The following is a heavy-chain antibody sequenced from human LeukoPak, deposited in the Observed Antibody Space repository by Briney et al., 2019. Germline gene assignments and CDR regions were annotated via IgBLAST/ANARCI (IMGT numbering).Heavy chain of an antibody. D-gene: IGHD2-15*01. Sequence: GASVKVSCKASGYTFTSYGISWVRQAPGQGLEWMGWISAYNGNTNYAQKPQGRVTMTTDTSTSTAYMELRSLRSDDTAVYYCASVTLTPGYCSGGSCYSFDYWGQGTQVTVSS. V-gene: IGHV1-18*01. CDR3: ASVTLTPGYCSGGSCYSFDY. J-gene: IGHJ4*02. CDR2: ISAYNGNT. CDR1: GYTFTSYG.